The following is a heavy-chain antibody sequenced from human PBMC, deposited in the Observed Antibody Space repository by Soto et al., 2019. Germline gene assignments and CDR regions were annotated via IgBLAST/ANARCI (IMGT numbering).Heavy chain of an antibody. CDR3: ARLYCSGGSCYSDGFDY. CDR1: GYTFTSYG. CDR2: ISAYNGNT. J-gene: IGHJ4*02. D-gene: IGHD2-15*01. V-gene: IGHV1-18*01. Sequence: ASVKVSCKASGYTFTSYGISWVRQAPGQGLEWMGWISAYNGNTNYAQKLQGRVTMTTDTSTSTAYMELRSLRSDDTAVYYFARLYCSGGSCYSDGFDYWGQGTLVTVSS.